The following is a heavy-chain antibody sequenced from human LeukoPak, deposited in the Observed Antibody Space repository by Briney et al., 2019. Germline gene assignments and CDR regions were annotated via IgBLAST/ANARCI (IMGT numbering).Heavy chain of an antibody. V-gene: IGHV1-2*02. CDR2: INPKSGGT. CDR1: GYTFTGYC. J-gene: IGHJ5*02. D-gene: IGHD3-10*01. CDR3: ARLRVKVIWFDP. Sequence: GASVKVSCKASGYTFTGYCMHWVRQAPGQGLEWMGWINPKSGGTNYAQKFQGRVTMTRDTSISTAYMELSRLRSDDTAVYYCARLRVKVIWFDPWGQGTLVTVSS.